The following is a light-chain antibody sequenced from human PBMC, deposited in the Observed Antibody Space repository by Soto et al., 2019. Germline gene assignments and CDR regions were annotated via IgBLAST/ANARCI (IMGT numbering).Light chain of an antibody. J-gene: IGKJ1*01. V-gene: IGKV1-5*03. Sequence: DIQMTQSPSTLSGSVGDRVTITCRASQTISSWLAWYQQKPGKATKLLIYKASTLKSGGSSRFIGSVAGTEFTLTISSLQADDFATYYFQHDNSYSEAFGQGNKVELK. CDR2: KAS. CDR1: QTISSW. CDR3: QHDNSYSEA.